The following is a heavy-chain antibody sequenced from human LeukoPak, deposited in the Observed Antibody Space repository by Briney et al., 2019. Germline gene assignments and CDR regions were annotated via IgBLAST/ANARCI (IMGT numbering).Heavy chain of an antibody. CDR2: ISNSGDAT. D-gene: IGHD4-23*01. CDR1: GFTFNNYA. Sequence: GSLRLSWAASGFTFNNYAMSWVRQAPGKGLEWVSTISNSGDATYYADSVKGRFTISRDNSKNTLYLQMNSLRAEDTAIYYCARDSPDYGGKGFDYWGQGTLVTVSS. V-gene: IGHV3-23*01. CDR3: ARDSPDYGGKGFDY. J-gene: IGHJ4*02.